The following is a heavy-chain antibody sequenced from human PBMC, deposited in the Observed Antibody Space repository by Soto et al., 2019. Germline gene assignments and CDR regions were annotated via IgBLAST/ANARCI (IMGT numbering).Heavy chain of an antibody. D-gene: IGHD3-9*01. CDR1: GFTFSSYS. V-gene: IGHV3-21*01. CDR3: ARGRLRYFDWLPLC. Sequence: PGGSLRLSCAASGFTFSSYSMNWVRQAPGKGLEWVSSISSSSSYIYYADSVKGRFTISRDNAKNSLYLQMNSLRAEDTAVYYCARGRLRYFDWLPLCWGQGTLVTVSS. CDR2: ISSSSSYI. J-gene: IGHJ4*02.